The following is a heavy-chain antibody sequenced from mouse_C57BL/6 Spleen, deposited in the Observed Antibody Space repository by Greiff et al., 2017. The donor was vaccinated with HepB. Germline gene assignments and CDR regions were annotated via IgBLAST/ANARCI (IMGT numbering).Heavy chain of an antibody. D-gene: IGHD2-1*01. Sequence: QVQLQQPGAELVKPGASVKLSCKASGYTFTSYWMQWVKQRPGQGLEWIGEIDPSDSYTNYNQKFKGKATLTVDKSSSTAYMQLSSLTSEDSAVYYCAIYGKPSYWYFDVWGTGTTVTVSS. CDR2: IDPSDSYT. CDR3: AIYGKPSYWYFDV. V-gene: IGHV1-50*01. CDR1: GYTFTSYW. J-gene: IGHJ1*03.